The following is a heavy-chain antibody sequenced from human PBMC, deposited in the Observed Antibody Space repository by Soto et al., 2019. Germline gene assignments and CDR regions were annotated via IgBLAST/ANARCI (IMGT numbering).Heavy chain of an antibody. CDR2: ITHSGKS. J-gene: IGHJ4*02. CDR1: GGSFSGEY. Sequence: QVQLQQWGAGLLKPSETLSLTCAVYGGSFSGEYWTWIRQPPGKGLEWIGEITHSGKSNYNPSLXSXXTISVDTSKNQFSLKFISVTAADTAVYYCARGIVDWGQGTLVTVSS. CDR3: ARGIVD. V-gene: IGHV4-34*01. D-gene: IGHD2-15*01.